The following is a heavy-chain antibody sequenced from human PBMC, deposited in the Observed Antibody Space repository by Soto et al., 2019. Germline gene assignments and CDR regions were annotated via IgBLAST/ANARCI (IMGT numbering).Heavy chain of an antibody. Sequence: LRLSCAASGFTFSSYSMNWVRQAPGKGLEWVSSISSSSSYTYYADSVKGRFTISRDNSKNTLYLQMNSLRAEDTAVYYCAKSPGVILSYFDYWGQGTLVTVSS. J-gene: IGHJ4*02. CDR2: ISSSSSYT. CDR1: GFTFSSYS. D-gene: IGHD3-10*01. V-gene: IGHV3-21*04. CDR3: AKSPGVILSYFDY.